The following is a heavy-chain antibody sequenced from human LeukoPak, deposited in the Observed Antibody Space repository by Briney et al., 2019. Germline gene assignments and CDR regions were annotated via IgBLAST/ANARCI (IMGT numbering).Heavy chain of an antibody. CDR2: MNPNSGDT. J-gene: IGHJ4*02. D-gene: IGHD3-22*01. CDR3: ARGLGSYDSSELTWPMISF. CDR1: GYTFSSYE. Sequence: ASVTVSCKASGYTFSSYEINWVRQATGQGLEWMGWMNPNSGDTAYAQKFQDRVTMTRSISISTAYMELSSLRSEDTAVYYCARGLGSYDSSELTWPMISFWGQGTLVTVSS. V-gene: IGHV1-8*01.